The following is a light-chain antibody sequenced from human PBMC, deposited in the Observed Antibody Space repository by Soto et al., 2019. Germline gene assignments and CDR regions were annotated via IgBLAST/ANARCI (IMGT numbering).Light chain of an antibody. V-gene: IGKV1-12*01. CDR3: KQSRSFPLT. Sequence: DSQMTQSTSTLSASVGDTVTITCLSSQDFGRWLSWYQQKPGKAPKLLVYDASTLQSGLPSRFSGGGSGTDFSLTISSLQPEDFATYYCKQSRSFPLTFGGGTKVDI. CDR1: QDFGRW. CDR2: DAS. J-gene: IGKJ4*01.